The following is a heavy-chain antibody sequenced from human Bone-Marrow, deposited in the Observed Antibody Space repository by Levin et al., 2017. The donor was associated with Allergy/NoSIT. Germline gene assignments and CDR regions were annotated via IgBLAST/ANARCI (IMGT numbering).Heavy chain of an antibody. CDR2: ISGSGGNT. V-gene: IGHV3-23*01. CDR3: AKDYSGTYAGFES. Sequence: GGSLRLSCAASGFTFSTYGMSWVRQAPGKGLEWVSGISGSGGNTYYAESVKGRFTISRDYSKKTLSLQMHSLRAEDSAVYYCAKDYSGTYAGFESWGQGTLVTVSS. D-gene: IGHD1-26*01. J-gene: IGHJ5*01. CDR1: GFTFSTYG.